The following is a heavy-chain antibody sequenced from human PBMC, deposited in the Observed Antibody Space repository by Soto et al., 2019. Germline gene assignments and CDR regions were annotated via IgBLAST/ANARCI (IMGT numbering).Heavy chain of an antibody. CDR1: GGSISSGGYY. D-gene: IGHD6-19*01. Sequence: PSETLSLTCTVSGGSISSGGYYWSWIRQHPGKGLEWIGYIYYSGSTYYNPSLKSRVTISVDTSKNQFSLKLSSVTAADTAVYYCARGTRSHNRGWHQSLFDYWGQGTLVTVSS. CDR3: ARGTRSHNRGWHQSLFDY. J-gene: IGHJ4*02. V-gene: IGHV4-31*03. CDR2: IYYSGST.